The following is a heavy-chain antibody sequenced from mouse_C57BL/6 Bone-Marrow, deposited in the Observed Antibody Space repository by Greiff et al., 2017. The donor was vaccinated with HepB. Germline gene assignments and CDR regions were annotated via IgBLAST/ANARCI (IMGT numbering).Heavy chain of an antibody. CDR3: DMVTTGGYYFDY. CDR1: GYTFTSYW. J-gene: IGHJ2*01. Sequence: QVQLQQPGAELVRPGTSVKLSCKASGYTFTSYWMHWVKQRPGQGLEWIGVIDPSDSYTNYNQKFKGKATLTVDTSSSTAYMQLSSLTSEDSAVYYCDMVTTGGYYFDYWGQGTTLTVSS. D-gene: IGHD2-2*01. CDR2: IDPSDSYT. V-gene: IGHV1-59*01.